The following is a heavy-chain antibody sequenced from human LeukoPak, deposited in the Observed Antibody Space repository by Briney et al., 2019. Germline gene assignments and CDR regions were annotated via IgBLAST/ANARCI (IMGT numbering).Heavy chain of an antibody. CDR1: GGSISSGSYF. CDR2: IYSGGST. J-gene: IGHJ4*02. CDR3: ARVHSGWYTADY. V-gene: IGHV3-53*01. Sequence: LSLTCTVSGGSISSGSYFWSWVRQAPGKGLEWVSLIYSGGSTYYADSVKGRFTISRDNSKNTLYLQMNSLRAEDTAVYYCARVHSGWYTADYWGQGTLVTVSS. D-gene: IGHD6-19*01.